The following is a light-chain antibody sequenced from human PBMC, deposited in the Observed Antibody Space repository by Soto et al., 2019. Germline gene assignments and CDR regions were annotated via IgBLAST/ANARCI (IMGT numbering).Light chain of an antibody. J-gene: IGKJ1*01. Sequence: EIVLTQSPGTLSLSPGDTATLSCRASQSVSSSYLAWYQQKPGQAPRLLIYGASSRATGIPDRFSGSGSGTDFTLTINRLEPEDFALYYCQQYGSSPPTFGQGTKVDI. CDR1: QSVSSSY. CDR3: QQYGSSPPT. V-gene: IGKV3-20*01. CDR2: GAS.